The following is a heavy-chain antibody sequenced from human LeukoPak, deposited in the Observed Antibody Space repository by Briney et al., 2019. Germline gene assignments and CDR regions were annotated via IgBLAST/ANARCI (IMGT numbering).Heavy chain of an antibody. CDR2: IYYSGST. Sequence: PSETLSLTCTVSGGSISSYYWSWIRQPPGKGLEWIGYIYYSGSTNYNPSLKSRVTISVDTSKNQFSLKLSSVTAADTAVYYCAREIDGYSFDYWGQGTLVTVSS. CDR3: AREIDGYSFDY. CDR1: GGSISSYY. J-gene: IGHJ4*02. D-gene: IGHD5-24*01. V-gene: IGHV4-59*12.